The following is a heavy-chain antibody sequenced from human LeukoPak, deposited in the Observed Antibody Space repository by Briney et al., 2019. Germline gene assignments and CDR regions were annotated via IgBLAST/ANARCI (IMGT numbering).Heavy chain of an antibody. J-gene: IGHJ4*02. CDR3: AKDARHYYDSSPYYFDY. Sequence: GGSLRLSCAASGFTFSSYAMSWVRQAPGKGLEWVSAISGSGGSTYYADSVKGRFTISRDNSKNTLYLQMNSLRAEDTAVYYCAKDARHYYDSSPYYFDYWGQGTLVTVSS. CDR2: ISGSGGST. D-gene: IGHD3-22*01. V-gene: IGHV3-23*01. CDR1: GFTFSSYA.